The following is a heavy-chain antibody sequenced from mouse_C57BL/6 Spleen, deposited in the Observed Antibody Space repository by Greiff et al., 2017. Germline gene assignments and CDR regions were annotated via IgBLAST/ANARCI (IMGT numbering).Heavy chain of an antibody. Sequence: EVQLVESGGDLVKPGGSLKLSCAASGFTFSSYGMSWVRQTPDKRLEWVATISSGGSYTYYPDSVKGRFTISRDNAKNTLYLQMSSLKSEDTAMYYCARHEEYYGPYFDYWGQGTTLTVSS. CDR2: ISSGGSYT. J-gene: IGHJ2*01. CDR1: GFTFSSYG. D-gene: IGHD1-1*01. V-gene: IGHV5-6*01. CDR3: ARHEEYYGPYFDY.